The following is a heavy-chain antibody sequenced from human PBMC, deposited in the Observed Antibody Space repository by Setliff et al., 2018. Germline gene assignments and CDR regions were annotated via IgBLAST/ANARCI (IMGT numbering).Heavy chain of an antibody. D-gene: IGHD5-12*01. V-gene: IGHV1-69*05. Sequence: ASVKVSCKASGGSVSNDAITWVRQAPGQGPEWMGGIIPMFGAGDYAQKFQGRITITTDESTNTVHMELSSLRSEDTAVYYCARGRRDGYNDERFTPLDSWGQGTLVTVSS. J-gene: IGHJ4*02. CDR2: IIPMFGAG. CDR3: ARGRRDGYNDERFTPLDS. CDR1: GGSVSNDA.